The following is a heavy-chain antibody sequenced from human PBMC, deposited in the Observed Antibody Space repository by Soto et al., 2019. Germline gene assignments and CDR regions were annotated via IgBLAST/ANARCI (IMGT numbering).Heavy chain of an antibody. CDR2: IYYSGST. CDR1: GGSISSSSYY. Sequence: PETMSLTCTVSGGSISSSSYYWGWIRQPPGKGLEWIGSIYYSGSTYYNPSLKSRVTISVDTSKNQFSLKLSSVTAADTAVYYCARLLYDTYYFDYWGQGTLVTVSS. J-gene: IGHJ4*02. D-gene: IGHD3-9*01. CDR3: ARLLYDTYYFDY. V-gene: IGHV4-39*01.